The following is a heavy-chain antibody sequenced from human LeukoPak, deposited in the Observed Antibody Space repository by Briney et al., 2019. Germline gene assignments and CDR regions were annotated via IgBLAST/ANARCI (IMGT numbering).Heavy chain of an antibody. D-gene: IGHD1-26*01. V-gene: IGHV3-53*01. CDR3: AKGVGPYFDY. J-gene: IGHJ4*02. Sequence: GGSLRLSCVASGFAVSTTYMSWVRQAPGKGLEWVSAIYSGGTYYAYADSVKGRFTISRDNSKNTLYLQMNSLRAEDTAVYYCAKGVGPYFDYWGRGTLVTASS. CDR2: IYSGGTY. CDR1: GFAVSTTY.